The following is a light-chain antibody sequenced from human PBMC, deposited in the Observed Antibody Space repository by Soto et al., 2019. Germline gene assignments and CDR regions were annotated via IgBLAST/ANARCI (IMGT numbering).Light chain of an antibody. CDR1: QSVSSY. CDR3: QQRSNCPLT. V-gene: IGKV3-11*01. J-gene: IGKJ4*01. Sequence: EIVLTQSPATLSLSPGERATLSCRASQSVSSYLAWYQQKPGQAPRLLIYDASNRATGIPARFSGSGSGTDFTLTISSLEPEDFAVYYCQQRSNCPLTFGGGTTVAIK. CDR2: DAS.